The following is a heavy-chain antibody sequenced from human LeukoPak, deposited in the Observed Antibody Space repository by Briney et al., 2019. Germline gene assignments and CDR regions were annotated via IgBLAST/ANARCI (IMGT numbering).Heavy chain of an antibody. Sequence: PGGSLRLSCAASGFTFINYAMTWVRQAPGKGLEWVSAISSNGGDTYYADSVKGRITISRDNSKNMLYLQMNSLRVEDTAVYYCSMWVAGARAGFDYWGQGTLVTVSS. CDR1: GFTFINYA. J-gene: IGHJ4*02. V-gene: IGHV3-23*01. D-gene: IGHD4/OR15-4a*01. CDR2: ISSNGGDT. CDR3: SMWVAGARAGFDY.